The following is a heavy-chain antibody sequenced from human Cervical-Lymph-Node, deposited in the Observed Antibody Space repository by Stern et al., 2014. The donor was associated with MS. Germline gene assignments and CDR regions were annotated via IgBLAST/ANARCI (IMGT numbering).Heavy chain of an antibody. D-gene: IGHD3-10*01. J-gene: IGHJ6*02. CDR1: GGTLSSHA. V-gene: IGHV1-69*01. Sequence: QLVQSGAEVKKVGSSVKVSCKASGGTLSSHAISWVRQAPGQGLEWMGGIIPIFDAPNYAQKFQGRVRITSDESTNTAHMELSSLRSEDTAVYYCASGAHGMDVWGQGTAVTVSS. CDR2: IIPIFDAP. CDR3: ASGAHGMDV.